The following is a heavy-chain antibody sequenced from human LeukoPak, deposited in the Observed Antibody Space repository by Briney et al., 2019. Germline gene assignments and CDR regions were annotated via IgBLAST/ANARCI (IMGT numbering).Heavy chain of an antibody. D-gene: IGHD2-2*01. CDR1: GFTFSSYD. CDR2: IGTAGDT. Sequence: GGSLRLSCAASGFTFSSYDMHWVRQATGKGLEWVSAIGTAGDTYYPGSVKGRFTISRENAKNSLYLQMNSLRAGDTAVYYGARARSGTSWKYYFDYWGQGTLVTVSS. V-gene: IGHV3-13*01. J-gene: IGHJ4*02. CDR3: ARARSGTSWKYYFDY.